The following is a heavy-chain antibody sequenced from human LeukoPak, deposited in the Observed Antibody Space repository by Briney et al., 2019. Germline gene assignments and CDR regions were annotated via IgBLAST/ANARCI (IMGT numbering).Heavy chain of an antibody. CDR3: TTVLLWFGELDLADY. Sequence: GGSLRLSCAASGFTFSSYGMYWVRQAPGKGLEWVAFIRYDGSNKYYADSVKGRFTVSRDNSKNTLYLQMNSLKTEDTAVYYCTTVLLWFGELDLADYWGQGTLVTVSS. CDR1: GFTFSSYG. J-gene: IGHJ4*02. V-gene: IGHV3-30*02. D-gene: IGHD3-10*01. CDR2: IRYDGSNK.